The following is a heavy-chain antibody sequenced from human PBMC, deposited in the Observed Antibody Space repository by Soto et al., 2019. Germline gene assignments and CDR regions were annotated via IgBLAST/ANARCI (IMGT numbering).Heavy chain of an antibody. CDR1: GGSIRTSDYY. D-gene: IGHD1-26*01. CDR3: AREDRFDVVGPSGN. Sequence: QLQLQESGPGLVKPSETLSLTCTVSGGSIRTSDYYWAWIRQAPGKGLEWLGSLYYTGTTFNNPSLNSRVTISIDTSNNKFSLRLTSVTAADTGVYYSAREDRFDVVGPSGNWGQGALVTVSS. J-gene: IGHJ1*01. V-gene: IGHV4-39*02. CDR2: LYYTGTT.